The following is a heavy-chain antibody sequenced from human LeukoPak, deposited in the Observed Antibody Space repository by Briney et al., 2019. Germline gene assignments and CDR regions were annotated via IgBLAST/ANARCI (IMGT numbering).Heavy chain of an antibody. CDR3: ARGLDSGSYYTSFDY. V-gene: IGHV1-2*04. CDR1: GYTFTGYY. CDR2: INPNSGGT. Sequence: SVKVSCNASGYTFTGYYMHWVRQAPGQGLEWMGWINPNSGGTNYAQKFQGWVTMTRDTSISTAYMELSRLRSDDTAVYYCARGLDSGSYYTSFDYWGQGTLVTVSS. D-gene: IGHD3-10*01. J-gene: IGHJ4*02.